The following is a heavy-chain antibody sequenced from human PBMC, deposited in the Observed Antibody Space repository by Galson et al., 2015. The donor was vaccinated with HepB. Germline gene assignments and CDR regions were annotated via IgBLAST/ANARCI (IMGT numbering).Heavy chain of an antibody. V-gene: IGHV3-23*01. CDR3: AKDIIPTAGERRGYFDH. CDR2: ITDNGDIT. Sequence: SLRLSCAASGFTFSSYAMSWVRQAPGKGLEGVSAITDNGDITNYEYPVWGRFTISRDNPKNTMYLQMNSQRVEDTAVYYCAKDIIPTAGERRGYFDHWGQGALVTVSS. D-gene: IGHD7-27*01. J-gene: IGHJ4*02. CDR1: GFTFSSYA.